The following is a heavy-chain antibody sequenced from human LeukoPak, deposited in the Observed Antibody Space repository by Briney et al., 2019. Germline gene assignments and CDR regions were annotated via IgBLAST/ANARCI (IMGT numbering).Heavy chain of an antibody. D-gene: IGHD2-15*01. CDR1: GFTFSSYS. J-gene: IGHJ4*02. Sequence: GGSLRLSCAASGFTFSSYSMNWVRQAPGKGLEWVSSISSSSSYIHYADSAKGRFTISRDNAKNSLYLQMNSLRAEDTAVYYCARDYDFYCSGGSCYSPRLSDYWGQGTLVTVSS. CDR3: ARDYDFYCSGGSCYSPRLSDY. CDR2: ISSSSSYI. V-gene: IGHV3-21*01.